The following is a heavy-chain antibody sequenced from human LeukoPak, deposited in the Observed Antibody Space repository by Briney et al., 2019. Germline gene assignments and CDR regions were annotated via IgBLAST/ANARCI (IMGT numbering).Heavy chain of an antibody. Sequence: SETLSLTCTVSGGSISSSSYYWGWIRQPPGKGLEWIRSIYYSGSTYYNPSLKSRATISVDTSKNQFSLKLSSVTAADTAVYYCARALLQLVPGGLYYYYGMDVWGQGTTVTVSS. CDR1: GGSISSSSYY. CDR2: IYYSGST. J-gene: IGHJ6*02. D-gene: IGHD6-13*01. CDR3: ARALLQLVPGGLYYYYGMDV. V-gene: IGHV4-39*07.